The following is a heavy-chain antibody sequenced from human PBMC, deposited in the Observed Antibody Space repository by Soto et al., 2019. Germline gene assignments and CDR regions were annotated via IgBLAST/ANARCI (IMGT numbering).Heavy chain of an antibody. CDR1: GFTFSSYG. Sequence: GGSLRLSFAASGFTFSSYGMHWFRQAPGKGLEWVAVIRYDGSNKYYADSVKGRFTISRDNSKNTLYLQMNSLRAEDTAVYYCARDRSALDYWGQGTLVTVSS. CDR2: IRYDGSNK. V-gene: IGHV3-33*01. J-gene: IGHJ4*02. D-gene: IGHD2-15*01. CDR3: ARDRSALDY.